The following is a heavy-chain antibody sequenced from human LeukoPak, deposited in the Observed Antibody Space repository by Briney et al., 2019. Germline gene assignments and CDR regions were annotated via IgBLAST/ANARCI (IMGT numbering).Heavy chain of an antibody. CDR1: GGSFSGYY. CDR3: SRLKVLQFLEWLLYRASGFDP. J-gene: IGHJ5*02. CDR2: INHSGST. D-gene: IGHD3-3*01. V-gene: IGHV4-34*01. Sequence: SETLSLTCAVYGGSFSGYYWSWIRQPPGKGLEWIGEINHSGSTNYNPSLKSRVTISVDTSKNQFSLKLSSVTAADTAVYYCSRLKVLQFLEWLLYRASGFDPWVQGTLVTVSS.